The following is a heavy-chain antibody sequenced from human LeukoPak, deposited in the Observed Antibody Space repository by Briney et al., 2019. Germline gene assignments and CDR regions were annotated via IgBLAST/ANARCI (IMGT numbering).Heavy chain of an antibody. CDR3: ARVEIVLMVYAINY. J-gene: IGHJ4*02. D-gene: IGHD2-8*01. Sequence: SETLSLTCTVFGGSISSYYWSWIRQPPGKGLEWIGYIYYSGSTNYNPSLKSRVTISVDTSKNQFSLKLSSVTAADTAVYYCARVEIVLMVYAINYWGQGTLVTVSS. CDR1: GGSISSYY. V-gene: IGHV4-59*12. CDR2: IYYSGST.